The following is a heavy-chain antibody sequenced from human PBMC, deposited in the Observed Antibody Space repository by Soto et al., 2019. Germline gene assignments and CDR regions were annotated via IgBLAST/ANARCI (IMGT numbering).Heavy chain of an antibody. CDR3: ARSQGIAAAGTVNYMDV. CDR2: MNPNSGNT. CDR1: GYTFTSYD. J-gene: IGHJ6*03. V-gene: IGHV1-8*01. D-gene: IGHD6-13*01. Sequence: ASVKVSCKASGYTFTSYDINWVRQATGQGLEWMGWMNPNSGNTGYAQKFQGRVTMTRNTSISTAYMELSSLRSEDTAVYYCARSQGIAAAGTVNYMDVWGKGTXVTVSS.